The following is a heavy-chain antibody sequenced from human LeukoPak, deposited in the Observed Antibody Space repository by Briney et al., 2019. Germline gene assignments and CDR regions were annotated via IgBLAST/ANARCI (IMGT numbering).Heavy chain of an antibody. CDR3: ARLLRSYNWFDP. Sequence: SQTLSLTCTVSGGSISSGDYYWSWIRQPPGKGLEWIWYIYNSGSTYYNPSLKSRVTISVDTSKNQFSLKLSSVTAADTAVYYCARLLRSYNWFDPWGQGTLVTVSS. CDR1: GGSISSGDYY. CDR2: IYNSGST. J-gene: IGHJ5*02. D-gene: IGHD5-12*01. V-gene: IGHV4-30-4*01.